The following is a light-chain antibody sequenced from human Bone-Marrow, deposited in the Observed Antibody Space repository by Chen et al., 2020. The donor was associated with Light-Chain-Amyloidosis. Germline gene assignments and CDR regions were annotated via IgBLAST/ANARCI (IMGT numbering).Light chain of an antibody. CDR1: RRVTSSTDNKNY. J-gene: IGKJ5*01. CDR2: WAS. V-gene: IGKV4-1*01. Sequence: EIVMTQSPDSLAVSLGARATIICKSSRRVTSSTDNKNYLAWYQQKPGQPPRLLFSWASTRESGTPDRFSASGAGTDFTLSISSLQAEDVALYVCQQYYGAPFTFGQGTRLETK. CDR3: QQYYGAPFT.